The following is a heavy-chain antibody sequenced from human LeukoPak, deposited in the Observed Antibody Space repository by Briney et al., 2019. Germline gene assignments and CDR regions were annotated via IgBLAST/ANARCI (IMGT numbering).Heavy chain of an antibody. D-gene: IGHD2-2*01. CDR1: GYTFTSYG. CDR2: INTNTGNP. Sequence: ASVKVSCKASGYTFTSYGISWVRQAPGQGLEWMGWINTNTGNPTYAQGFTGRFFFSLDTSVSTAYLQISSLKAEDTAVYYCARQAYALNPRFDPWGQGTLVTVSS. J-gene: IGHJ5*02. V-gene: IGHV7-4-1*02. CDR3: ARQAYALNPRFDP.